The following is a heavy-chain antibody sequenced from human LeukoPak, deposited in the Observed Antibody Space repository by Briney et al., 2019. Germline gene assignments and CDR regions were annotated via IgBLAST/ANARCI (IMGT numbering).Heavy chain of an antibody. CDR2: ITGSGGFT. J-gene: IGHJ4*02. CDR1: GFPFSTYA. V-gene: IGHV3-23*01. Sequence: QPGGSLRLSCAASGFPFSTYAMNRVRQAPGKGLEWVSVITGSGGFTQYADSVKGRFTISRDNSKNTVYLQMNSLRVEDTALYYCVRSLDYWGQGTLVTVSS. CDR3: VRSLDY.